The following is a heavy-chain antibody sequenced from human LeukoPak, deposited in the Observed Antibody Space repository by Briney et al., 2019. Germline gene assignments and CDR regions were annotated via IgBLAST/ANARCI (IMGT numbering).Heavy chain of an antibody. CDR1: NGSISRPSSY. J-gene: IGHJ5*02. CDR2: IFTSGNT. Sequence: PSQTLSLTCTVSNGSISRPSSYWSWIRQPAGKGPEWIGRIFTSGNTNYNPSLKSRVTISVDTSKNQFSLRLTSVTAADTAVYYCARSLPGDLRGWLDPWGQGTWSPSPQ. CDR3: ARSLPGDLRGWLDP. V-gene: IGHV4-61*02.